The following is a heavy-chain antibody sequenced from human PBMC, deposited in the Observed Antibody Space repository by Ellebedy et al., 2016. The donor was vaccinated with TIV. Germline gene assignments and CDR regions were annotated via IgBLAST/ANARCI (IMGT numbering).Heavy chain of an antibody. V-gene: IGHV3-30-3*01. D-gene: IGHD3-22*01. CDR2: FSYGGHTQ. CDR1: GFTFSSSE. J-gene: IGHJ3*02. Sequence: GGSLRLSCVASGFTFSSSEMHWVRQGPGKGLEWVTSFSYGGHTQWYADSVKGRFSISRDNSKNTLYLQMNSLRVDDTAIYYCVRERDYYDTSAPGAFDIWGQGTMVTVSS. CDR3: VRERDYYDTSAPGAFDI.